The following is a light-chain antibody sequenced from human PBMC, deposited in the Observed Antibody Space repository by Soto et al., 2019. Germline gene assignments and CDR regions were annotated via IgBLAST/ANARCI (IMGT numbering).Light chain of an antibody. CDR3: QQYGSSPPLS. Sequence: EIVLTQSPGTLSLSPGERATLSCRASQRLTSTCLAWYQQKPGQAPRLLIYGASSRATGIPDRFSGAGSGTDFTLTISRLEPEDIAVYYCQQYGSSPPLSFGGGTKVEIK. J-gene: IGKJ4*01. V-gene: IGKV3-20*01. CDR2: GAS. CDR1: QRLTSTC.